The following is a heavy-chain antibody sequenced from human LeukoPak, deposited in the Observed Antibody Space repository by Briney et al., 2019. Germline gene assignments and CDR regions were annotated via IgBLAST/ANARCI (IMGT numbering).Heavy chain of an antibody. V-gene: IGHV3-21*01. J-gene: IGHJ4*02. CDR1: GFTLSSYS. CDR3: ARDRYDRSGYYDY. CDR2: ISSSSSYI. D-gene: IGHD3-22*01. Sequence: GGSLRLSCAASGFTLSSYSMNWVRQAPGKGLEWVSSISSSSSYIHYTDSVKGRFTISRDNTKKSLYLQMNSLRAEDTAVYYCARDRYDRSGYYDYWGQGTVVTVSS.